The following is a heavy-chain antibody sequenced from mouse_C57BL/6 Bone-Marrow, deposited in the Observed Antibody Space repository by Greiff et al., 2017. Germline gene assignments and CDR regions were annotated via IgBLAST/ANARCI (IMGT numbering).Heavy chain of an antibody. CDR3: ASYVNSLFDY. CDR1: GYTFTSYW. J-gene: IGHJ2*01. CDR2: IYPGSGST. D-gene: IGHD2-1*01. V-gene: IGHV1-55*01. Sequence: QPGAELVKPGASVKMSCKASGYTFTSYWITWVKQRPGQGLEWIGDIYPGSGSTNYNEKFKSKATLTVDTSSSTAYMQLNSLTSEDSAVSYCASYVNSLFDYWGQGTTLTVSS.